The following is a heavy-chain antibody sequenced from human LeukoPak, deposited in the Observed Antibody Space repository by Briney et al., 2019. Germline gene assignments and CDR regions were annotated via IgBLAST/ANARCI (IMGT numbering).Heavy chain of an antibody. CDR2: INHSGST. V-gene: IGHV4-34*01. CDR1: GGSFSGYY. D-gene: IGHD3-3*01. J-gene: IGHJ4*02. Sequence: PSETLSLTCAVYGGSFSGYYWSWIRQPPGKGLEWIGEINHSGSTNYNPSLKSRVTISVDTSKNQFSLKLSSVTAADTAVYYCARAPLYDFALIWGQGTLVTVSS. CDR3: ARAPLYDFALI.